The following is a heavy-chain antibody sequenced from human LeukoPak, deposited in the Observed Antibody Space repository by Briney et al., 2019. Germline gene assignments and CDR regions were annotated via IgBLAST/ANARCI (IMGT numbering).Heavy chain of an antibody. CDR2: FDGNGPNT. D-gene: IGHD6-19*01. V-gene: IGHV3-23*01. J-gene: IGHJ4*02. CDR3: AKVGGSGWYVDY. Sequence: GGSLRLSCAASGFTFSSFAMTWVRQAPGKGLEWVSGFDGNGPNTYYADSVKGRFTISRDNSKSTLYLQMNSLRTEDTALYYCAKVGGSGWYVDYWGQGTPVTVSS. CDR1: GFTFSSFA.